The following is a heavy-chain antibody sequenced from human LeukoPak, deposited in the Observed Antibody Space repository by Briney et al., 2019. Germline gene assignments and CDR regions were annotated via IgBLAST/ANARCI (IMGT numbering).Heavy chain of an antibody. CDR2: VHHSGST. Sequence: SETLSLTCTVSGDSITNNNYFWGWIRQPPGKGLEWIGGVHHSGSTYYNPSLKSRVTMSVDTPKNQFLLRLSSVTAADTAVYYCARTKGSSGWDFDYWGQGTLVTVSS. D-gene: IGHD6-19*01. CDR1: GDSITNNNYF. CDR3: ARTKGSSGWDFDY. J-gene: IGHJ4*02. V-gene: IGHV4-39*01.